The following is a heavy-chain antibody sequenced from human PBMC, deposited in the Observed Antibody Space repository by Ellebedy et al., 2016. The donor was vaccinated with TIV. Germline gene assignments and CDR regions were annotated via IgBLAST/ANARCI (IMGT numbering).Heavy chain of an antibody. CDR1: GFTFSSYW. CDR2: IKQDGSEK. Sequence: GESLKISXAASGFTFSSYWMSWVRQAPGKGLEWVANIKQDGSEKYYVDSVKGRFTISRDNAKNSLYLQMNSLRAEDTAVYYCAREGSSGWPDYYYYGMDVWGQGTTVTVSS. J-gene: IGHJ6*02. V-gene: IGHV3-7*03. D-gene: IGHD6-19*01. CDR3: AREGSSGWPDYYYYGMDV.